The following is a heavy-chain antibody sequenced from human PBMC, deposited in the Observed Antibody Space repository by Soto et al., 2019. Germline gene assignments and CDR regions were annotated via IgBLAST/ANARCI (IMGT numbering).Heavy chain of an antibody. CDR1: GGSISSGGYY. Sequence: TSETLSLTCTVSGGSISSGGYYWSGIRQHPGKGLEWIGYIYYSGSTYYNPSLKSRVTISVDTSKNQFSLKLSSVTAADTAVYYCARGMYYDFWSGYYTDYYYYGMDVWGQGTTVTVSS. CDR3: ARGMYYDFWSGYYTDYYYYGMDV. J-gene: IGHJ6*02. D-gene: IGHD3-3*01. V-gene: IGHV4-31*03. CDR2: IYYSGST.